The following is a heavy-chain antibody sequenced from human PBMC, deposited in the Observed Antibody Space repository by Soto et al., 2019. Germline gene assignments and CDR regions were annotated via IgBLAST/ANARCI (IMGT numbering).Heavy chain of an antibody. CDR1: GYNFTTYG. CDR3: ARDYSYGIFGY. D-gene: IGHD5-18*01. Sequence: QVQLVQSGAEVKKPGASVKVSCKASGYNFTTYGISWVRQAPGQGLEWMGWISTYNGNTNSAQKLQGRVTMTTDTSTTIAYMELRSLRSDDTAVYYCARDYSYGIFGYWGQGTLVTVSS. V-gene: IGHV1-18*01. J-gene: IGHJ4*02. CDR2: ISTYNGNT.